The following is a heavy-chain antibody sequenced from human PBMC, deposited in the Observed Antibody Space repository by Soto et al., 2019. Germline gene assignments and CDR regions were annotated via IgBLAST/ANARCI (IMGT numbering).Heavy chain of an antibody. CDR3: ARDRVEPKLLGPFDI. J-gene: IGHJ3*02. CDR1: GGSISSYY. Sequence: SSETLSLTCTVSGGSISSYYWSWIRQPPGKGLEWIGYIYYSGSTNYNPSLKSRVTISVDTSKNQFSLKLSSVTAADTAVYYCARDRVEPKLLGPFDIWGQGTMVTV. D-gene: IGHD1-26*01. CDR2: IYYSGST. V-gene: IGHV4-59*01.